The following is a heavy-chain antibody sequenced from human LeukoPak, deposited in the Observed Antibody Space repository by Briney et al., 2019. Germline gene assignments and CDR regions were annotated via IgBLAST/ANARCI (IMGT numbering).Heavy chain of an antibody. V-gene: IGHV3-7*01. D-gene: IGHD3-22*01. CDR3: VRDDSSGYYDFDY. CDR2: IKQDGSEK. Sequence: GGSLRLSCAAAGFTFSSYWMSWVRPAPGKGLGWVANIKQDGSEKYYVDSVKGRFTISRDNAKNTLYLQMNSLRAEDTAVYYCVRDDSSGYYDFDYWGQGTLVTVSS. CDR1: GFTFSSYW. J-gene: IGHJ4*02.